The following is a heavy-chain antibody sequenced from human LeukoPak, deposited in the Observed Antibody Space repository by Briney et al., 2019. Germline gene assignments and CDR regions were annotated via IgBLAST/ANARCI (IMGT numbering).Heavy chain of an antibody. Sequence: GGSLRLSCGASGFTFDDYWMSWVRQAPGKGLEWVSYISSSGSTIYYADSVKGRFTISRDNAKNSLYLQMNSLRAEDTAVYYCAELGITMIGGVWGKGTTVTISS. J-gene: IGHJ6*04. CDR1: GFTFDDYW. V-gene: IGHV3-11*04. CDR2: ISSSGSTI. D-gene: IGHD3-10*02. CDR3: AELGITMIGGV.